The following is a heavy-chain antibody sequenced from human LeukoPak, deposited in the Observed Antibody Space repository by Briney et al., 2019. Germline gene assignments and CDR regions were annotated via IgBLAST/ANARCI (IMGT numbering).Heavy chain of an antibody. CDR2: IYHSGST. D-gene: IGHD6-13*01. J-gene: IGHJ4*02. CDR3: ARYSSSWYDTGDY. V-gene: IGHV4-30-2*01. Sequence: PSETLSLTCTVSGGSISSGGYYWSWIRQPPGKGLEWIGYIYHSGSTYYNPSLKSRVTISVDRSKNQFSLKLSSVTAADTAVYYCARYSSSWYDTGDYWGQGTLVTVSS. CDR1: GGSISSGGYY.